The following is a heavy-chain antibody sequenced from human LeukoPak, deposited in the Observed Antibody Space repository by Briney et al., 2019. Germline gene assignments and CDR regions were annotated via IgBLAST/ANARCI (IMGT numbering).Heavy chain of an antibody. CDR2: ISGSGGST. CDR3: GKGAGAYCGGDCFPPDY. D-gene: IGHD2-21*02. CDR1: GFTFSSYA. Sequence: GGSLRLSCAASGFTFSSYAMSWVRQAPGKGLEWVSAISGSGGSTYYADSVKGRFTISRDNSKNTLYLQMNSLRAEDTAVYYCGKGAGAYCGGDCFPPDYWGQGTLVTVSS. V-gene: IGHV3-23*01. J-gene: IGHJ4*02.